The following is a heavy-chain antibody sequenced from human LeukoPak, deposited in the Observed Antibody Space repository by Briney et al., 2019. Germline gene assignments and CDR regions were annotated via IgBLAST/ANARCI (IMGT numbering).Heavy chain of an antibody. Sequence: GGTLRLSCAASGFTFSSYAMSWVRQAPGKGLEWVSLISTSSRTHYADSMKGRFTISRDNSRNTLYLQINSLRAEDTAVYYCAKDLDSTGSWPPEYFQHWGQGSLVTVSS. CDR2: ISTSSRT. CDR1: GFTFSSYA. D-gene: IGHD3-22*01. V-gene: IGHV3-23*01. CDR3: AKDLDSTGSWPPEYFQH. J-gene: IGHJ1*01.